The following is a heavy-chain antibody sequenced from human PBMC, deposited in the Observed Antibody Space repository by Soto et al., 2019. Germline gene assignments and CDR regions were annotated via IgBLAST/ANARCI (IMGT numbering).Heavy chain of an antibody. J-gene: IGHJ5*02. CDR2: IIPIFGTA. V-gene: IGHV1-69*13. CDR3: AGAGPYYDFWSGSNWFDP. CDR1: GGTFNSYA. Sequence: SVKVSCKASGGTFNSYAISWVRQAPGQGLEWMGGIIPIFGTANYAQNFHGRVTITADESTSTAYMGLSSLRSEDTAVYYCAGAGPYYDFWSGSNWFDPWGQGSLVTVSS. D-gene: IGHD3-3*01.